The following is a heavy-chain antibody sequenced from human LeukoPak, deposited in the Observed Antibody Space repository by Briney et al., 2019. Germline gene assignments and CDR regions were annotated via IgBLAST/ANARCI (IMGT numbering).Heavy chain of an antibody. J-gene: IGHJ6*02. CDR1: GFAFDDYV. D-gene: IGHD3-10*01. CDR2: ISWNSGII. Sequence: AGGSLRLSCAASGFAFDDYVMHWVRQAPGKGLEWVSGISWNSGIINYADSVKGRFTISRDNAKNSLYLQMNSLRAEDSAFYYCKKDGGSGSTNFYYYGMEVWGRGTTVTVSS. CDR3: KKDGGSGSTNFYYYGMEV. V-gene: IGHV3-9*01.